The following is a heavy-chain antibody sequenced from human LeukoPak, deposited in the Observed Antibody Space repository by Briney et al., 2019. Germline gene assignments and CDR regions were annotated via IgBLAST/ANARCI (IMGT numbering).Heavy chain of an antibody. J-gene: IGHJ6*03. D-gene: IGHD3-9*01. V-gene: IGHV1-18*01. Sequence: GASVKVSCKASGYNFGNYDISWVRQAPGQGLEWMGWISAYNGNTNYAQKLQGRVTMTTDTSTSTACMELRSLRSEDTAVYYCATSSYYDILTGLLYYYYMDVWAKGTTVTISS. CDR3: ATSSYYDILTGLLYYYYMDV. CDR2: ISAYNGNT. CDR1: GYNFGNYD.